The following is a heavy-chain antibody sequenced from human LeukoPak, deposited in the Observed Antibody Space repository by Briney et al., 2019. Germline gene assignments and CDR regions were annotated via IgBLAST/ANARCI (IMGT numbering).Heavy chain of an antibody. J-gene: IGHJ4*02. CDR2: IYHSGST. CDR3: ARSPEGYCSSTSCYRALVYFDY. CDR1: GGSISSGGYY. V-gene: IGHV4-30-2*01. D-gene: IGHD2-2*02. Sequence: SETLSLTCTVSGGSISSGGYYWSWIRQPPGKGLEWIGYIYHSGSTYYNPSLKSRVTISVDRSKNQFSLKLSSVTAADTAVYYCARSPEGYCSSTSCYRALVYFDYWGQGTLVTVSS.